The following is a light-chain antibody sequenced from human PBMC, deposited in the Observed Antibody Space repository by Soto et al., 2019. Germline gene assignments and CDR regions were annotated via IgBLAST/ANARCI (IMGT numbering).Light chain of an antibody. CDR3: QSYDSSLRAVV. CDR2: GNT. Sequence: QPVLTQPPSVSGAPGQRVTFSCTGSSSNIGAGYEVHWYQQLPGTAPRLLIYGNTNRPSGVPDRFSGSKSGTSASLAITGLQAEDEADYYCQSYDSSLRAVVFGGGTKLTVL. CDR1: SSNIGAGYE. V-gene: IGLV1-40*01. J-gene: IGLJ2*01.